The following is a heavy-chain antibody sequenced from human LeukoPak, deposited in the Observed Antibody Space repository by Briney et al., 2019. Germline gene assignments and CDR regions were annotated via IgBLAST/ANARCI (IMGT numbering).Heavy chain of an antibody. CDR3: ARATTNIVVVPAARRNWFDP. V-gene: IGHV1-69*02. J-gene: IGHJ5*02. D-gene: IGHD2-2*01. CDR1: GGTFSSYT. CDR2: IIPILGIA. Sequence: ASVKVSCKTSGGTFSSYTISWVRQAPGQGLEWMGRIIPILGIANYAQKLQGRVTMTTDTSTSTAYMELRSLRSDDTAVYYCARATTNIVVVPAARRNWFDPWGQGTLVTVSS.